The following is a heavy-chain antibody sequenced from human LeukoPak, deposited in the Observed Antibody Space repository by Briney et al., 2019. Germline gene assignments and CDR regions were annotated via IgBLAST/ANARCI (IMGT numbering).Heavy chain of an antibody. D-gene: IGHD5-18*01. Sequence: GGSLRLSCAASGFTFSTYSMNWVRQAPGKGLEWVSYISSSSSTIYYADSVKGRFTISRDNAKNSPYLQMNSLRAEDTAVYYCAREGASHSYGYWVRIYYFDYWGQGTLVTVSS. CDR1: GFTFSTYS. V-gene: IGHV3-48*01. CDR3: AREGASHSYGYWVRIYYFDY. J-gene: IGHJ4*02. CDR2: ISSSSSTI.